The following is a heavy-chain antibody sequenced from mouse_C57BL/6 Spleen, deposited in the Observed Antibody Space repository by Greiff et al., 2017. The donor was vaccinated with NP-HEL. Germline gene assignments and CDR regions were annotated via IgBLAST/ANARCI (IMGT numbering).Heavy chain of an antibody. CDR1: GYTFTSYW. D-gene: IGHD2-3*01. CDR2: IYPGSGST. J-gene: IGHJ4*01. CDR3: ARSGDGQDY. V-gene: IGHV1-55*01. Sequence: QVQLQQPGAELVKPGASVKMSCKASGYTFTSYWITWVKQRPGQGLEWIGDIYPGSGSTNYTEKFKSKATLTVDTSSSTAYMQLSSLTSEDAAGYYCARSGDGQDYWGQGTSVTVAS.